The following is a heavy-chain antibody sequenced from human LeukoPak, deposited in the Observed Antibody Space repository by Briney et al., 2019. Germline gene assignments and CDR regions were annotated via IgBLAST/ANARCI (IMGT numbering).Heavy chain of an antibody. CDR2: IYYSGST. CDR1: GGSISSYY. CDR3: ARVTSSGYAFDI. V-gene: IGHV4-59*01. Sequence: PSETLSLTCTVSGGSISSYYWSWLRQPPGKGLEWVGYIYYSGSTNYNPSLKSRVTISVDTSKNQFSLKLSSVTAADTAVYYCARVTSSGYAFDIWGQGTMVTVSS. J-gene: IGHJ3*02. D-gene: IGHD3-22*01.